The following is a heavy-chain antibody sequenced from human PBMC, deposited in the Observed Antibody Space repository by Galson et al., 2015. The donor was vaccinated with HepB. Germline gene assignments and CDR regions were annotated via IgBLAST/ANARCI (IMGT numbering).Heavy chain of an antibody. CDR2: ISSSSSYI. D-gene: IGHD5-18*01. CDR3: AREIQLWSNWFDP. CDR1: GFTFSSYS. J-gene: IGHJ5*02. Sequence: SLRLSCAASGFTFSSYSMNWVRQAPGKGLEWVSSISSSSSYIYYADSVKGRFTISRDNAKNPLYLQMNSLRAEDTAVYYCAREIQLWSNWFDPWGQGTLVTVSS. V-gene: IGHV3-21*01.